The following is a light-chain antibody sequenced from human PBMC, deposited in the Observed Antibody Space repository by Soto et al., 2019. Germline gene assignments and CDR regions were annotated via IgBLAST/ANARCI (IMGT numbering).Light chain of an antibody. V-gene: IGKV3-20*01. Sequence: IVLTHSPGALSLSPGERATLSCRTSQSVSNNFLAWYQQKPGQAHRLLNYGASSRATGIPDRSSGSGSGTEFTLTSSRLEPEDVAVYYCQQYGSSPWTFGQGTKVEI. CDR2: GAS. J-gene: IGKJ1*01. CDR1: QSVSNNF. CDR3: QQYGSSPWT.